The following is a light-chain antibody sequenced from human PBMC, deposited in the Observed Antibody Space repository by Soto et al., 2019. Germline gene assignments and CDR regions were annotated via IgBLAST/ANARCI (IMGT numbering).Light chain of an antibody. V-gene: IGKV3-20*01. Sequence: DIVLTQSPGTLSLSPGERVTLSCRASQIVTSDYLAWYHQAPGQAPRLLIYGASNRATGISDRFSGSGSGTDFTLSISKLEPGDFGVYFCHQYGKSPRTFGQGTKVDIK. CDR2: GAS. J-gene: IGKJ1*01. CDR3: HQYGKSPRT. CDR1: QIVTSDY.